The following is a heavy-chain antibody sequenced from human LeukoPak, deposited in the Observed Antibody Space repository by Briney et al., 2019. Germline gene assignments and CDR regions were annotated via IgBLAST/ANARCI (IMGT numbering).Heavy chain of an antibody. CDR2: ISGSGGST. J-gene: IGHJ4*02. CDR3: ARSLAATLPYYFDY. CDR1: GFTFSSYG. V-gene: IGHV3-23*01. D-gene: IGHD2-15*01. Sequence: GGSLRLSCAASGFTFSSYGMSWVRQAPGKGLEWVSAISGSGGSTYYADSVKGRFTISRDNAKNSLYLQMNSLRAEDTAVYYCARSLAATLPYYFDYWGQGTLVTVSS.